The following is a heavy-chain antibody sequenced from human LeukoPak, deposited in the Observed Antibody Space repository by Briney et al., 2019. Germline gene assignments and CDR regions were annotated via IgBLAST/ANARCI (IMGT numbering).Heavy chain of an antibody. CDR2: ISSSSSTI. CDR3: ARSDYGDYGGGLDY. J-gene: IGHJ4*02. CDR1: GFTFSNAW. Sequence: GGSLRLSCAASGFTFSNAWMNWVRQAPGKGLEWVSYISSSSSTIYYADSVKGRFTISRDNAKNSLYLQMNSLRDEDTAVYYCARSDYGDYGGGLDYWGQGTLVTVSS. D-gene: IGHD4-17*01. V-gene: IGHV3-48*02.